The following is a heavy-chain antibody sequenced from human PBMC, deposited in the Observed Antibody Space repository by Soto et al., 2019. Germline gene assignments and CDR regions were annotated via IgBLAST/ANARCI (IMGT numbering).Heavy chain of an antibody. CDR2: IWYDGSNK. V-gene: IGHV3-33*01. J-gene: IGHJ5*02. CDR3: ARDSKRYCSGGSCYSLNWFDP. D-gene: IGHD2-15*01. CDR1: GFTFSSYG. Sequence: GSLRLSCAASGFTFSSYGMHWVRQAPGKGLEWVAVIWYDGSNKYYADSVKGRFTISRDNSKNTLYLQMNSLRAEDTAVYYCARDSKRYCSGGSCYSLNWFDPWGQGTLVTVSS.